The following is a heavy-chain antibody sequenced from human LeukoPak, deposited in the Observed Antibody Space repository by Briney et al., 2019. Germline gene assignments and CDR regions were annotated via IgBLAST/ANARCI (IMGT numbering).Heavy chain of an antibody. CDR3: ARMGCSSTSCWWFDP. CDR2: IYYSGST. Sequence: KPSETLSLTCTVSGGSVSSGSYYWSWIRHPPGKGLEWIGYIYYSGSTSYNPSLKSRVTISVDTSKNQFSLKLASVTAADTAVYYCARMGCSSTSCWWFDPWGQGTLVTVSS. V-gene: IGHV4-61*01. CDR1: GGSVSSGSYY. D-gene: IGHD2-2*01. J-gene: IGHJ5*02.